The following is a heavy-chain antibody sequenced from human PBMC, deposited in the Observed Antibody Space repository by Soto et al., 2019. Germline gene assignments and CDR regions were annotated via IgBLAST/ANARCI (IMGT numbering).Heavy chain of an antibody. J-gene: IGHJ6*02. CDR3: AKVSACGGGSCYSFTEYYYYYGLDV. CDR2: ISGSGGDE. D-gene: IGHD2-15*01. Sequence: GGSLRLSCTASGITFSSSAMTWVRQAPGKGLECVSSISGSGGDEYYADSVKGRFTISRDNSKNTLYLQMNSLGAEDTAVYFCAKVSACGGGSCYSFTEYYYYYGLDVWGQGTTVTVSS. V-gene: IGHV3-23*01. CDR1: GITFSSSA.